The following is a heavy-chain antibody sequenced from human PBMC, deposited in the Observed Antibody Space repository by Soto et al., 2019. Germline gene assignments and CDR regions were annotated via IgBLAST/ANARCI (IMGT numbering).Heavy chain of an antibody. J-gene: IGHJ4*02. Sequence: ASVKVSCKASGYTFTSYGISWVRQAPGQGLEWMGWISAYNGNTNYAQKLQGRVTMTTDTSTSTAYMGLRSLRSDDTAVYDCARDREHGGLLWFGELWLEPPTFDYWGQGTLVTVSS. D-gene: IGHD3-10*01. CDR2: ISAYNGNT. CDR1: GYTFTSYG. CDR3: ARDREHGGLLWFGELWLEPPTFDY. V-gene: IGHV1-18*01.